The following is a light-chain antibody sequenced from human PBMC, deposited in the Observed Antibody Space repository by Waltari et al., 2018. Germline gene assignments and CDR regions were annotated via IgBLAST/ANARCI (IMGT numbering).Light chain of an antibody. Sequence: DIQLTQSPSFLSASVGDRVTITCRASQGISSYLAWYQQKPGKAPELLIYSASTLQSGVPSRFSASGSGTEFTLTISSLQPEDFATYHCQQLIHYLWTFGQGTEVEIK. V-gene: IGKV1-9*01. J-gene: IGKJ1*01. CDR3: QQLIHYLWT. CDR1: QGISSY. CDR2: SAS.